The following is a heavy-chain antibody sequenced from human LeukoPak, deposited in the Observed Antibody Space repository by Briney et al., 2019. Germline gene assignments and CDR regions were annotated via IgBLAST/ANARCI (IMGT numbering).Heavy chain of an antibody. CDR2: MHYSGSN. CDR1: GGSISSSDYY. J-gene: IGHJ5*02. D-gene: IGHD6-6*01. Sequence: SETLSLTCTVSGGSISSSDYYWGWIRQPPGKGLEWIGSMHYSGSNAYSPSLKSRVIIFVDTSKNQFSLKLTYVTAADTAVYFCAGYSTSSGWFDPWGQGSLVTVSS. CDR3: AGYSTSSGWFDP. V-gene: IGHV4-39*01.